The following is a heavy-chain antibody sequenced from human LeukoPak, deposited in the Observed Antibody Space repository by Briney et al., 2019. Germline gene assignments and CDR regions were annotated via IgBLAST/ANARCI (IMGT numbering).Heavy chain of an antibody. CDR2: IYHSGST. CDR1: GYSISSGYY. Sequence: PSETLSLTCAVSGYSISSGYYWGWIRQPPGKGLEWIGSIYHSGSTYYNPSLKSRVTISVDTPKNQFSLKLSSVTAADTAVYYCARHGNCSGGSCYVYYFDYWGQGTLVTVSS. J-gene: IGHJ4*02. V-gene: IGHV4-38-2*01. CDR3: ARHGNCSGGSCYVYYFDY. D-gene: IGHD2-15*01.